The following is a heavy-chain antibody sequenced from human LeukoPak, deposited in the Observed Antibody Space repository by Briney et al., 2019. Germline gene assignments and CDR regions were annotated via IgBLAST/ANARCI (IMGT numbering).Heavy chain of an antibody. Sequence: GGSLRLSCAASGFTFSSYGMHWVRQAPGKGLEWVAVISYDGSNNYYADSVKGRFTISRDNSKNTLYLQMNSLRAEDTAVYYCAKGDSSGYYPFDYWGQGTLVTVSS. J-gene: IGHJ4*02. CDR2: ISYDGSNN. CDR1: GFTFSSYG. D-gene: IGHD3-22*01. CDR3: AKGDSSGYYPFDY. V-gene: IGHV3-30*18.